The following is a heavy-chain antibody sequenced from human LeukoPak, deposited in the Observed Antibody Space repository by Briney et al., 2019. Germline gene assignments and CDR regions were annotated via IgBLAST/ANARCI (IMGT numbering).Heavy chain of an antibody. CDR2: IYYSGST. CDR3: AREGVTTDY. D-gene: IGHD4-17*01. CDR1: GGSVSSGSYY. Sequence: SETLSLTCTVAGGSVSSGSYYWSWIRQPPGKGLESIGYIYYSGSTNYNPSLKSRVTISVDTSKNQFSLKLSSVTAADTAVYYCAREGVTTDYWGQGTLVTVSS. V-gene: IGHV4-61*01. J-gene: IGHJ4*02.